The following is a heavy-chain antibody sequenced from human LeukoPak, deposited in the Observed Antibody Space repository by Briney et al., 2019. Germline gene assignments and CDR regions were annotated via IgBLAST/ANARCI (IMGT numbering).Heavy chain of an antibody. V-gene: IGHV3-48*01. CDR2: ISSSSSTI. D-gene: IGHD2-8*02. Sequence: GGSLRLSCAASGFTFSSYPMSWVRQAPGKGLEWVSYISSSSSTIYYADSVKGRFTISRDNAKNSLYLQMNSLRAEDTAVYYCARDLVTVYWGQGTLVTVSS. J-gene: IGHJ4*02. CDR3: ARDLVTVY. CDR1: GFTFSSYP.